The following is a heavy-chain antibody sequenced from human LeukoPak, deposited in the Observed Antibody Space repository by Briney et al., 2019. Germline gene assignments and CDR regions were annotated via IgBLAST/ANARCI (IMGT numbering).Heavy chain of an antibody. D-gene: IGHD1-26*01. CDR1: GYTFTSYY. Sequence: SVKVSCKASGYTFTSYYMYWVRQAPGQGLEWMGIINPSGGSTSYAQKFQGRVTMTRDTSTNTVYMELSSLRSDDTAVYYCARVEGPGATTAFDIWGQGTMVTVSS. J-gene: IGHJ3*02. V-gene: IGHV1-46*01. CDR3: ARVEGPGATTAFDI. CDR2: INPSGGST.